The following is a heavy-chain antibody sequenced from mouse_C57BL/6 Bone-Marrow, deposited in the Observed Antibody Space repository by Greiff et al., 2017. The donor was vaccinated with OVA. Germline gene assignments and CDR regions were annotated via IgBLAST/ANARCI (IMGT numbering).Heavy chain of an antibody. D-gene: IGHD2-12*01. CDR2: ISSGSSNI. CDR1: GFTFSDYG. J-gene: IGHJ1*03. Sequence: EVQLQESGGGLVKPGGSLKLSCAASGFTFSDYGMHWVRQAPEKGLEWVAYISSGSSNIYYADTVKGRFTISRDNAKNTLFLQMTSLRSEDTAMYYCARRISWGYFDVWGTGTTVTVSS. V-gene: IGHV5-17*01. CDR3: ARRISWGYFDV.